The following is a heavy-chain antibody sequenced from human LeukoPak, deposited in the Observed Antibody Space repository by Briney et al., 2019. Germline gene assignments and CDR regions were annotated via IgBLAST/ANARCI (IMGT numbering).Heavy chain of an antibody. Sequence: PSETLSLTCTVSGGSISSYYWNWIRQPPGKGLEWIGYIYSSGSTVYNPSLRSRVTISVDTSKNQFSLNLTSVTAADTAVYYCARRPYPDYFDHWGQGALVTVSS. D-gene: IGHD3-16*01. CDR2: IYSSGST. V-gene: IGHV4-59*08. CDR1: GGSISSYY. J-gene: IGHJ4*02. CDR3: ARRPYPDYFDH.